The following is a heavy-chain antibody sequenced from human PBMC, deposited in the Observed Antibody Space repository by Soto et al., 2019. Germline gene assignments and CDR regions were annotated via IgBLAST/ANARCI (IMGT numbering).Heavy chain of an antibody. V-gene: IGHV4-59*01. J-gene: IGHJ6*02. Sequence: ETLSLTCTVSGGSISSYYWSWIRQPPGKGLEWIGYIYYSGSTNYNPSLKSRVTISVDTSKNQFSLKLSSVTAGDTAVYYCPRRGFTMVRGFIGYYDYGMDVWGQGTTVTVSS. CDR2: IYYSGST. D-gene: IGHD3-10*01. CDR1: GGSISSYY. CDR3: PRRGFTMVRGFIGYYDYGMDV.